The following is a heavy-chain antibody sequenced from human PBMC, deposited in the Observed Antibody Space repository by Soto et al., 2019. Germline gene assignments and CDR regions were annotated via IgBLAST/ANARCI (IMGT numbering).Heavy chain of an antibody. Sequence: EVQLLESGGGSEQPGGSLRLSCVASGFTFSSYAMSWVRQAPGKGLEWVSAISGSGDTTYYADSVKGRFTISRDNSKNMLYLQVNTLRADDTAVYYCAKVEDIAVLPPGDCWGQGTLVTVSS. J-gene: IGHJ4*02. D-gene: IGHD2-2*01. CDR2: ISGSGDTT. V-gene: IGHV3-23*01. CDR1: GFTFSSYA. CDR3: AKVEDIAVLPPGDC.